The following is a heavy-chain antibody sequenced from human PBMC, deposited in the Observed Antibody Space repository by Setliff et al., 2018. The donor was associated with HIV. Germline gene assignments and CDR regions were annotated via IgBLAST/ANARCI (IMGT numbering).Heavy chain of an antibody. Sequence: PGGSLRLSCAASGFTFSNYDMNWVRQAPGKGLEWVANINYNGGSTYYADSVKGRFTISRDNSKNTLYLQMNSLRAEDTAVYYCARDPRSGWYLGFFDYWGQGTPVTSPQ. V-gene: IGHV3-23*01. CDR1: GFTFSNYD. CDR3: ARDPRSGWYLGFFDY. D-gene: IGHD6-19*01. J-gene: IGHJ4*02. CDR2: INYNGGST.